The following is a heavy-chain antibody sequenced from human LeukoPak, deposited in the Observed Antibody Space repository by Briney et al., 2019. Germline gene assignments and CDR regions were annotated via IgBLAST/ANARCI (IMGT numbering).Heavy chain of an antibody. CDR1: GGSISSYY. J-gene: IGHJ4*02. CDR3: ARAPGAALD. CDR2: INHRGST. D-gene: IGHD2-15*01. V-gene: IGHV4-34*01. Sequence: SETLSLTCTVSGGSISSYYWSWIRQPPGKGLEWIGEINHRGSTNYNPSLKSRVTVSLDTSKNQFSPKLSSVTAADTAVYYCARAPGAALDWGQGTLVTVSS.